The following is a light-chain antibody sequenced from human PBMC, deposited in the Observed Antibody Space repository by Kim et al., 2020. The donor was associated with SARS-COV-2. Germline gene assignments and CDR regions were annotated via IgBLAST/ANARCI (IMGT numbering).Light chain of an antibody. Sequence: GQRVTISCSGSSSNIGSITVNWYQQLPGTAPKLLIYSNNQRPSGVPDRFSGSKSGTSASLAISGLQSEDEADYYCAAWDDSLNGQVFGTGTKVTVL. CDR3: AAWDDSLNGQV. V-gene: IGLV1-44*01. CDR1: SSNIGSIT. J-gene: IGLJ1*01. CDR2: SNN.